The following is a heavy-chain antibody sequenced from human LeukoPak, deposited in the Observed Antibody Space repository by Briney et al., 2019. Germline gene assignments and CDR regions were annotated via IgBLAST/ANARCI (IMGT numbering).Heavy chain of an antibody. Sequence: GGSLRLSCAASGFTFSSYGMHWVRQAPGKGLEWVAFIRYDGSNKYYADSVKGRFTISRDNSKSTLYLQMNSLRAEDTAVYYCAKGVSGYYYNDAFDIWGQGTMVTVSS. J-gene: IGHJ3*02. V-gene: IGHV3-30*02. CDR2: IRYDGSNK. CDR3: AKGVSGYYYNDAFDI. CDR1: GFTFSSYG. D-gene: IGHD3-22*01.